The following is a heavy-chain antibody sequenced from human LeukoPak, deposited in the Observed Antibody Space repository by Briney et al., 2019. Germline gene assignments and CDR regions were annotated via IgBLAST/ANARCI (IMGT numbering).Heavy chain of an antibody. CDR3: ARDRVAVYCSGGNCQSRYYYYDMDV. J-gene: IGHJ6*02. CDR1: TFTFSTYP. CDR2: ISYDGRDK. Sequence: GGSLTLSCAASTFTFSTYPMHCVRQAPGKGLEWVASISYDGRDKVFPDSVKGRFAISRDNSNNTLYLQMNSLRPEDTAVYFCARDRVAVYCSGGNCQSRYYYYDMDVWGQGTTVTVSS. D-gene: IGHD2-15*01. V-gene: IGHV3-30*09.